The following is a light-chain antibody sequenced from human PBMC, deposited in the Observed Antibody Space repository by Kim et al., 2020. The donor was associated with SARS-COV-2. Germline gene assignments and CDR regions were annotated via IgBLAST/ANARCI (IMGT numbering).Light chain of an antibody. CDR3: QSGDSSTAYV. J-gene: IGLJ1*01. CDR1: KVGDND. CDR2: ESS. V-gene: IGLV3-1*01. Sequence: QAAITSGAGNKVGDNDACWYQQQPGAPPVVIIYESSKRPAGTPGRFAGTNSGTTAMLTSSGTQADDDADYCCQSGDSSTAYVFSSGTKLTVL.